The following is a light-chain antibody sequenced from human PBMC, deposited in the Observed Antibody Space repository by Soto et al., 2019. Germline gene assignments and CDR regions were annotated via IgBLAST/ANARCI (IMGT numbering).Light chain of an antibody. V-gene: IGKV1-9*01. J-gene: IGKJ1*01. CDR2: GAS. CDR3: QQLNSYPRA. Sequence: IQLTQSPSSLSASVGDRVTISCRASQGISSYLAWYQQRPGKAPNLLIYGASTWQSGVPSRFSGSGSGTDFTLTISSLQPEDFATYYCQQLNSYPRAFGQGTKVEMK. CDR1: QGISSY.